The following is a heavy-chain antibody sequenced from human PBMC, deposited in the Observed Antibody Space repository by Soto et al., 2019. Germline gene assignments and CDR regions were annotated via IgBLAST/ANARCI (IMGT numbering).Heavy chain of an antibody. CDR1: GGSISTYY. Sequence: SETLSLTCTVSGGSISTYYWSWIRQPPGKGLEWIGYVFYSGSTNYNPSLKSRVTISVDTSKNQFSLKLTSLTPADTAVYYCARQRIATSGTRYYYYCVDVCRHLPTVPVSS. CDR3: ARQRIATSGTRYYYYCVDV. J-gene: IGHJ6*02. V-gene: IGHV4-59*01. D-gene: IGHD6-13*01. CDR2: VFYSGST.